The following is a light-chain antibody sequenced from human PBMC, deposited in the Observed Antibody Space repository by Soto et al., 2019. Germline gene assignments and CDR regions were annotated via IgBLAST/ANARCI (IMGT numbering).Light chain of an antibody. J-gene: IGKJ2*01. V-gene: IGKV1-12*01. Sequence: DIQMTQSPSSVSASVGDRVTITCRASQGIGTCLAWYQQKPGKAPELLIYDASRLQSGVPSRFSGSASGTEFTLTISSLQPEDFATYYCQQANRFPPTFGQGTKLEI. CDR3: QQANRFPPT. CDR2: DAS. CDR1: QGIGTC.